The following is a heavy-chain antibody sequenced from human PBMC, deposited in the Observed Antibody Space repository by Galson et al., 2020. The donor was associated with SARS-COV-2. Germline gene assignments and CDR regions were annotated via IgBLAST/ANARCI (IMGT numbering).Heavy chain of an antibody. CDR2: ISGSGGST. D-gene: IGHD2-2*01. J-gene: IGHJ3*02. V-gene: IGHV3-23*01. Sequence: GGSLRLSCVASGFTFSSYAMSWVRQAPGKGLEWVSAISGSGGSTYYADSVKGRFTISRDNSKNTLYLQMNSLRAEDTAVYYCATSPLGYCSSTSCYGGYDAFDIWGQGTMVTVSS. CDR3: ATSPLGYCSSTSCYGGYDAFDI. CDR1: GFTFSSYA.